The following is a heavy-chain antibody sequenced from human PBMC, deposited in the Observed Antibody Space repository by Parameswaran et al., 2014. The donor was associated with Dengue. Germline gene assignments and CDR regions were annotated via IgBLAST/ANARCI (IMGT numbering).Heavy chain of an antibody. J-gene: IGHJ4*02. Sequence: VRQMPGKGLEWMGIIYPGDSDTRYSPSFQGQVTISADKSISTAYLQWSSLKASDTAMYYCARSYYDFWSGNDYWGQGTLVTVSS. CDR2: IYPGDSDT. V-gene: IGHV5-51*01. D-gene: IGHD3-3*01. CDR3: ARSYYDFWSGNDY.